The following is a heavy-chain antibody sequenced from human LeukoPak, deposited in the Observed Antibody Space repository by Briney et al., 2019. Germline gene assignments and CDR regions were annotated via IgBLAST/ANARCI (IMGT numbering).Heavy chain of an antibody. Sequence: GGSLRLSCAASGFTFSDYWMHWVRQAPGKGLEWVSHINSDGRDTNYADSVKGRFTISRDNANNMVYLHMNGLRAEDTAVYYCARDTVALLHYWGQGTLVTVSS. V-gene: IGHV3-74*01. J-gene: IGHJ4*02. D-gene: IGHD6-19*01. CDR1: GFTFSDYW. CDR3: ARDTVALLHY. CDR2: INSDGRDT.